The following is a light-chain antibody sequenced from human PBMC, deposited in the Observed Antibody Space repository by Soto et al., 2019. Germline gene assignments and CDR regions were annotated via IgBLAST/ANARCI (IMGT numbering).Light chain of an antibody. V-gene: IGLV2-14*03. J-gene: IGLJ2*01. Sequence: QSVLTQPASVSGSPGQSITISCTGTSSDVGGYNYVSWYQQHPGKAPKLMIYDVSNRPSGVSNRFSGSKSGNTASLTISGLQAEDEADYYCSSYTIGITSVLFGGGTKLTVL. CDR3: SSYTIGITSVL. CDR2: DVS. CDR1: SSDVGGYNY.